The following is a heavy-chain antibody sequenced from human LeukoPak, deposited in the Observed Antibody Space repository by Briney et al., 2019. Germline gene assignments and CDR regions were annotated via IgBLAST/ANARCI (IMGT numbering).Heavy chain of an antibody. Sequence: GGSLRLSCVGSGFTFSSHWLHWVRQAPGKGLMWVSRINGDGTTTNYADSVKGRFTISRDNAKNTLYLQMNGLRAEDTGVYYCVSPSSGSFDYWGQGTLLTVSS. V-gene: IGHV3-74*01. CDR1: GFTFSSHW. D-gene: IGHD6-19*01. J-gene: IGHJ4*02. CDR2: INGDGTTT. CDR3: VSPSSGSFDY.